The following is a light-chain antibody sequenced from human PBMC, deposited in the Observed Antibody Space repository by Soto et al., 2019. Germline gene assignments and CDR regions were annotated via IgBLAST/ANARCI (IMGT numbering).Light chain of an antibody. J-gene: IGLJ1*01. CDR1: KLGDKY. CDR2: QDS. CDR3: QAWDSSTFYV. Sequence: SYELTQPPSVSVSPGQTASITCSGDKLGDKYACWYRQKPGQSPVLVIYQDSKRPSGIPERFSGSNSGNTATLTISGTQAMDEADYYCQAWDSSTFYVFGTGTKLTVL. V-gene: IGLV3-1*01.